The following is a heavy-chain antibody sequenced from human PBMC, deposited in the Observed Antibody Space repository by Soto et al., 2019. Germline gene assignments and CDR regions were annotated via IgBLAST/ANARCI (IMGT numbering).Heavy chain of an antibody. CDR2: IYYSGST. J-gene: IGHJ5*02. V-gene: IGHV4-59*01. CDR1: CGSISSYY. Sequence: SETLSLTCTVSCGSISSYYWSWIRQPPGKGLEWIGYIYYSGSTNYNPSLKSRVAISVDTSKNQFSLKLSSVTAADTAVYYCARMMSRGITIFGVVMSYGWFDPWGQGTLVTVSS. CDR3: ARMMSRGITIFGVVMSYGWFDP. D-gene: IGHD3-3*01.